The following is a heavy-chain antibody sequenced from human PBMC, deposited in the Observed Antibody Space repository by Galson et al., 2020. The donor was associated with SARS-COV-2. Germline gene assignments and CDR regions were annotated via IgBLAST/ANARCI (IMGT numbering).Heavy chain of an antibody. Sequence: CAASGFTFTNYGMHWVRQAPGKGLEWVAVISYEGSKKYYEDSLKGRFTISRDSSKNTLYLQMSSLSAEDTAVYFCVKAADFFWFGESRSMDVWGQGTTVTVSS. CDR2: ISYEGSKK. J-gene: IGHJ6*02. CDR1: GFTFTNYG. V-gene: IGHV3-30*18. CDR3: VKAADFFWFGESRSMDV. D-gene: IGHD3-10*01.